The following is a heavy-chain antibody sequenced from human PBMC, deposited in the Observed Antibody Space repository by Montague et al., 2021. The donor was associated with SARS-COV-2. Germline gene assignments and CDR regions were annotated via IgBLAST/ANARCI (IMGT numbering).Heavy chain of an antibody. J-gene: IGHJ4*02. CDR1: GDSVSRGSSY. CDR2: IYYTGSR. CDR3: ARIVGDCSSDSCYAVR. Sequence: SETLSLTCTVSGDSVSRGSSYWSWIRQPPGKGLEWIGYIYYTGSRKYNSSLKSRLTISVDTSKNQFSLKLTSVTAADTAVYYCARIVGDCSSDSCYAVRWGQGTVVTVSP. V-gene: IGHV4-61*01. D-gene: IGHD2-2*01.